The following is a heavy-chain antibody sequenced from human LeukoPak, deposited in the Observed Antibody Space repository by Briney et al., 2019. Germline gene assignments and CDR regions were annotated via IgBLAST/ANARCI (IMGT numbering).Heavy chain of an antibody. D-gene: IGHD2-2*02. Sequence: SVTVSFKPSGGSFIYYDISWVRQAPGQGLEWMGRSIPLYATTKYAQRFQGRVTIITDASATTAYMELSSLRSEDTAVYYCATASVPGAIEGPFDALDTWGQGTMVTVSS. V-gene: IGHV1-69*05. CDR3: ATASVPGAIEGPFDALDT. CDR1: GGSFIYYD. CDR2: SIPLYATT. J-gene: IGHJ3*02.